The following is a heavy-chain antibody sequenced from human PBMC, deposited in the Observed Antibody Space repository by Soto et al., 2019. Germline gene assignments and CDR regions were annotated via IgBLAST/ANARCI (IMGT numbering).Heavy chain of an antibody. D-gene: IGHD6-13*01. J-gene: IGHJ6*02. Sequence: PGGSLRLSCAASGFTFSSYGVHWVRQAPGKGLEWVAVISYDGSNKYYADSVKGRFTISRDNSKNTLYLQMNSLRAEDTAVYYCAKVFVYSSSWAAENYYYYGMDVWGQGTTVTVS. CDR3: AKVFVYSSSWAAENYYYYGMDV. CDR1: GFTFSSYG. CDR2: ISYDGSNK. V-gene: IGHV3-30*18.